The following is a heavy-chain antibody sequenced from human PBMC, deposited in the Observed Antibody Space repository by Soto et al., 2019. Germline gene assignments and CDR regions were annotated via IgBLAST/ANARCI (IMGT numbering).Heavy chain of an antibody. D-gene: IGHD6-19*01. CDR1: GFSLANNS. CDR3: ANGPHNHVGWPYYFES. Sequence: SPRVSCIASGFSLANNSMNYVRQTPGNGLEWIEYSRPLGDTIYCTESVEGRFAISRNNANSSLSLHKIRLHGEDSALYYFANGPHNHVGWPYYFESWGQGVLVTVSS. V-gene: IGHV3-48*01. CDR2: SRPLGDTI. J-gene: IGHJ4*02.